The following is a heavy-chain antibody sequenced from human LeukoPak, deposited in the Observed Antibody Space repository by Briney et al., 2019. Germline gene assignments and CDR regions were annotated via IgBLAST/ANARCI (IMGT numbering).Heavy chain of an antibody. CDR1: GYTLTELS. V-gene: IGHV1-24*01. J-gene: IGHJ4*02. CDR2: FDPEDGET. Sequence: ASVKVSCKVSGYTLTELSMHWVRQAPGKGLEWMGGFDPEDGETIYAQKFQGRVTMTRDTSTSTVYMELSSLRSEDTAVYYCARGHSSSWYSYFDYWGQGTLVTVSS. D-gene: IGHD6-13*01. CDR3: ARGHSSSWYSYFDY.